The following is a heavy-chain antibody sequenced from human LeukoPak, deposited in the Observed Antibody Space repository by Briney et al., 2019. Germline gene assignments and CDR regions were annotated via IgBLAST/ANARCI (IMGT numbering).Heavy chain of an antibody. D-gene: IGHD6-13*01. CDR1: GFTFDDYA. Sequence: GGSLRLSCAASGFTFDDYAMHWVRQAPGKGLEWVSGISWNSGSIGYADSVKGRFTISRDNAKNSLYLQMNSLRAEDMALYYCARGGAAAGAFDIWGQGTMVTVSS. CDR2: ISWNSGSI. CDR3: ARGGAAAGAFDI. V-gene: IGHV3-9*03. J-gene: IGHJ3*02.